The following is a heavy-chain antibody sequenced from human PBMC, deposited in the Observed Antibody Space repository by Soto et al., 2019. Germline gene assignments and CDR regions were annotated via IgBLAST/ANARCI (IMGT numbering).Heavy chain of an antibody. CDR1: GGSISSSNW. CDR2: IYHSGST. Sequence: SETLSLTCAVSGGSISSSNWWSWVRQPPGKGLEWIGEIYHSGSTNYDPSLKSRVTISVDKSKNQFSLKVSSVTAADTAVYYCARVEITMVRGVIITRYFDYWGQGTLVTVS. CDR3: ARVEITMVRGVIITRYFDY. V-gene: IGHV4-4*02. J-gene: IGHJ4*02. D-gene: IGHD3-10*01.